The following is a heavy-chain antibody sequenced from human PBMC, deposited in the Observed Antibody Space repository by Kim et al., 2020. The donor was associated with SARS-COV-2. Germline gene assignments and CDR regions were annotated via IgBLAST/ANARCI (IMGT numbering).Heavy chain of an antibody. V-gene: IGHV2-70*17. CDR3: ARIRCDCGSSSCQAASFDY. Sequence: SGPTLVNPTQTLTLTCTFSGFSLSTRGMCVSWIRQPPGKALEWLARIDWDDDKFYSTSMKTRLTVSKDTSKNQVALSMTNTDPVDTGTYYCARIRCDCGSSSCQAASFDYWGQGTLVTVSS. CDR2: IDWDDDK. J-gene: IGHJ4*02. D-gene: IGHD2-2*01. CDR1: GFSLSTRGMC.